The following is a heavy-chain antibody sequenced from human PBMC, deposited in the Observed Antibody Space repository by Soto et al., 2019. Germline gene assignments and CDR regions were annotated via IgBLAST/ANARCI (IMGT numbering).Heavy chain of an antibody. V-gene: IGHV6-1*01. D-gene: IGHD2-21*01. CDR1: GDSVSSNSAA. CDR2: TYYRSKWYN. Sequence: SQTLSLTCAISGDSVSSNSAAWNWIRQSPSRGLEWLGRTYYRSKWYNDYAVSVKSRITINPDTSKNQFSLQLNSVTPEDTAVYYCARESSCGDSTCYRFNYWGQGTPVTVSS. CDR3: ARESSCGDSTCYRFNY. J-gene: IGHJ4*02.